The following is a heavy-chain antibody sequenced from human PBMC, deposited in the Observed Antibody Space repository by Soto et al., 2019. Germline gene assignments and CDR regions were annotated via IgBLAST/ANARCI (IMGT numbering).Heavy chain of an antibody. V-gene: IGHV4-39*01. Sequence: SETLSLTCSVSGGSISSSSYFWGWIRQPPGKGLEWIGSIYYSGSTYYNPSLKSRVTVSVDTSKNQFSLKLSSVTAADTAVYYCARRYSSSFDYWGQGTLVTVSS. CDR1: GGSISSSSYF. CDR3: ARRYSSSFDY. D-gene: IGHD6-13*01. J-gene: IGHJ4*02. CDR2: IYYSGST.